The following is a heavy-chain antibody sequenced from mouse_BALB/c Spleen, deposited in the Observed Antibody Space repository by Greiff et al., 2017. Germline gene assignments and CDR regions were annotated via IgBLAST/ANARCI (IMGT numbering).Heavy chain of an antibody. D-gene: IGHD1-2*01. CDR3: TRKLLRLPWFAY. CDR1: GYTFTSYY. V-gene: IGHV1S81*02. J-gene: IGHJ3*01. Sequence: VQLVESGAELVKPGASVKLSCKASGYTFTSYYMYWVKQRPGQGLEWIGEINPSNGGTNFNEKFKSKATLTVDKSSSTAYMQLSSLTSEDSAVYYCTRKLLRLPWFAYWGQGTLVTVSA. CDR2: INPSNGGT.